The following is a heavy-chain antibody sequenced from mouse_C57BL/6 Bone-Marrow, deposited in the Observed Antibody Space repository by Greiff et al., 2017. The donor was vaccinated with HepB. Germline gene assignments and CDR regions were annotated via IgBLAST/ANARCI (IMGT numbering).Heavy chain of an antibody. CDR2: IHPNSGST. D-gene: IGHD2-4*01. CDR1: GYTFTSYW. J-gene: IGHJ4*01. CDR3: ARGGYDYDDNAMDY. Sequence: QVQLQQPGAELVKPGASVKLSCKASGYTFTSYWMHWVKQRPGQGLEWIGMIHPNSGSTNYNEKFKSKATLTVDKSSSTAYMQLSSLTSADSAVYYCARGGYDYDDNAMDYWGQGTSVTVSS. V-gene: IGHV1-64*01.